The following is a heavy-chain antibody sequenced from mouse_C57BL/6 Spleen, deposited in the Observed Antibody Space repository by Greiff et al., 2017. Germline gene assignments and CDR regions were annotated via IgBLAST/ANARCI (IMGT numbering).Heavy chain of an antibody. Sequence: VQLQQSGAELVKPGASVKISCKASGYAFSSYWMNWVKQRPGKGLEWIGQIYPGDGDTNYNGKFKGKATLTADKSSSTAYMKLTSLASADSAVYLCARLVGSTLIDYWGQGTSVTVSA. CDR2: IYPGDGDT. V-gene: IGHV1-80*01. J-gene: IGHJ4*01. CDR3: ARLVGSTLIDY. CDR1: GYAFSSYW. D-gene: IGHD1-1*01.